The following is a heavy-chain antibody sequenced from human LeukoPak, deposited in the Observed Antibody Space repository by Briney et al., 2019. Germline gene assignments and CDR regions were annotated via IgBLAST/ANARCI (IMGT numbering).Heavy chain of an antibody. D-gene: IGHD5-18*01. V-gene: IGHV4-34*01. CDR2: INHSGST. Sequence: SETLSLTCAVYGGSFSGYYWSWIRQPPGEGLEWIGEINHSGSTNYNPSLKSRVTISVDTSKNQFSLKLSSVTAADTAVYYCARGNTAMASYYFDYWGQGTLVTVSS. J-gene: IGHJ4*02. CDR3: ARGNTAMASYYFDY. CDR1: GGSFSGYY.